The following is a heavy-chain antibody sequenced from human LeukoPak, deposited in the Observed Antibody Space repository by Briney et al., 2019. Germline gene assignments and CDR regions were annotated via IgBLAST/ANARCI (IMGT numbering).Heavy chain of an antibody. CDR2: ISYDGSNK. D-gene: IGHD6-19*01. V-gene: IGHV3-30*18. CDR1: GFTFSSYG. Sequence: GGSLRLSCAASGFTFSSYGMHWVRQAPGKGLEWVAVISYDGSNKYYADSVKGRFTISRDNSKNTLYLQMNSLRAEDTAVYYCAKDFYSSGWYGIGYYYYMDVWGKGTTVTVSS. J-gene: IGHJ6*03. CDR3: AKDFYSSGWYGIGYYYYMDV.